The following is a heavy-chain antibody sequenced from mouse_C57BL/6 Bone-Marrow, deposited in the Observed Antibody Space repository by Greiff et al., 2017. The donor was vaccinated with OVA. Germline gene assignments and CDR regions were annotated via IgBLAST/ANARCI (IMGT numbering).Heavy chain of an antibody. J-gene: IGHJ2*01. CDR3: ARGLRHFDY. V-gene: IGHV1-81*01. CDR2: IYPRSGNT. CDR1: GYTFTSYG. Sequence: VQRVESGAELARPGASVKLSCKASGYTFTSYGISWVKQRTGQGLEWIGEIYPRSGNTYYNEKFKGKATLTADKSSSTAYMELRSLTSEDSAVYFCARGLRHFDYWGQGTTLTVSS. D-gene: IGHD3-2*02.